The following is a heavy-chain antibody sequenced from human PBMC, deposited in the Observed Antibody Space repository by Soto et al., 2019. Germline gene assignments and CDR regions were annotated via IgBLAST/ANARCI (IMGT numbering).Heavy chain of an antibody. CDR2: ISADNGNT. Sequence: ASVKVSCKASGYTFTSYGISWVRQAPGQGPEWMGWISADNGNTNYAQKFQGRVTMTTDTSTSTAYMELRSLRSDDTAVYYCARGLIYDSSGYYFDYWGQGTLVTVSS. V-gene: IGHV1-18*01. D-gene: IGHD3-22*01. CDR1: GYTFTSYG. J-gene: IGHJ4*02. CDR3: ARGLIYDSSGYYFDY.